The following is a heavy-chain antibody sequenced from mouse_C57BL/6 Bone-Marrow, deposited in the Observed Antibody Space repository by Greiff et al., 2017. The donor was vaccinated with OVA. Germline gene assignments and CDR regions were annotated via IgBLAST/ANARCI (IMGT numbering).Heavy chain of an antibody. J-gene: IGHJ1*03. V-gene: IGHV1-55*01. Sequence: QVQLQQPGAELVKPGASVKMSCKASGYTFTSYWITWVKQRPGQGLEWIGDIYPGSGSNNYNEKFKSKATLTVDTSSSTAYMQLSSLTSEDSAVYYCARSITTVVADWYFDVWGTGTTVTVSS. CDR1: GYTFTSYW. CDR2: IYPGSGSN. D-gene: IGHD1-1*01. CDR3: ARSITTVVADWYFDV.